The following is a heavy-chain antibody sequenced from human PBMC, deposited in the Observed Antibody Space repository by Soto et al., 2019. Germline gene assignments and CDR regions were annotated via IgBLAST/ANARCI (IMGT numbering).Heavy chain of an antibody. CDR1: GGFIGSYY. V-gene: IGHV4-59*08. CDR3: LAAPIHFRFDF. J-gene: IGHJ4*02. CDR2: IYYSGST. Sequence: SETLSLTCAVSGGFIGSYYWSWIRQPPGKELEWIGNIYYSGSTNYNPSLKSRVTISADTSKNQFSLKLSSVTAADTAVYYCLAAPIHFRFDFWGPGTLVTVSS. D-gene: IGHD6-19*01.